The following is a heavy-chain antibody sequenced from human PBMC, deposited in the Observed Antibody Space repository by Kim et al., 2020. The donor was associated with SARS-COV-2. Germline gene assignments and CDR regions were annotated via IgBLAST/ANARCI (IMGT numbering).Heavy chain of an antibody. V-gene: IGHV7-4-1*02. D-gene: IGHD6-6*01. CDR1: GYTFTSYA. CDR2: INTNTGNP. CDR3: ARDLSSSSPYYYYYYMDV. J-gene: IGHJ6*03. Sequence: ASVKVSCKASGYTFTSYAMNWVRQAPGQGLEWMGWINTNTGNPTYAQGFTGRFVFSLDTSVSTAYLQISSIKAEDTAVYYCARDLSSSSPYYYYYYMDVWGKGTTVTVSS.